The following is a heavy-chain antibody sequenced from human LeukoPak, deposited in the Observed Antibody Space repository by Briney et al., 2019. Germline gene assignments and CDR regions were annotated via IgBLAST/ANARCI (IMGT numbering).Heavy chain of an antibody. Sequence: GESLQISCKGSGYSINNYWIGWVRQMPGKGLEWMGIIYPADSDIRYSPSFQGQVTISADKSISTAYLQWSSLKASDTAMYYCARHRSSGWYVPLDYWGQGTLVTVSS. CDR2: IYPADSDI. CDR3: ARHRSSGWYVPLDY. J-gene: IGHJ4*02. CDR1: GYSINNYW. D-gene: IGHD6-19*01. V-gene: IGHV5-51*01.